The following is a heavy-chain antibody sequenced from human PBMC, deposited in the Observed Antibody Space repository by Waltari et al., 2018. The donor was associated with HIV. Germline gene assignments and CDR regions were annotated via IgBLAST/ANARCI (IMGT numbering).Heavy chain of an antibody. CDR3: ARGSDYCTNGVCYTRKYGMDV. J-gene: IGHJ6*02. CDR2: INHSGST. D-gene: IGHD2-8*01. Sequence: QVQLQQWGAGLLKPSETLSLTCAVYGGSFSGYYWSWIRQPPGKGLEWIGEINHSGSTTYNPSLKSRVTISVDTSKNQFSLRLSSVTAADTAVYYCARGSDYCTNGVCYTRKYGMDVWGQGTTVTVSS. V-gene: IGHV4-34*01. CDR1: GGSFSGYY.